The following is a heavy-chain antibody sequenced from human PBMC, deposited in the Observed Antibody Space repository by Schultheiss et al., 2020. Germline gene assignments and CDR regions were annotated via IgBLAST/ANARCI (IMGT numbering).Heavy chain of an antibody. CDR3: ARFGASTRASGMDV. V-gene: IGHV1-69*13. CDR1: GGTFSSYA. J-gene: IGHJ6*02. Sequence: SVKVSCKASGGTFSSYAISWVRQAPGQGLEWMGGIIPIFGTANYAQKFQGRVTITAYESTSTAYMELSSLRSEDTAVYYCARFGASTRASGMDVWGQGTTVTVSS. D-gene: IGHD3-10*01. CDR2: IIPIFGTA.